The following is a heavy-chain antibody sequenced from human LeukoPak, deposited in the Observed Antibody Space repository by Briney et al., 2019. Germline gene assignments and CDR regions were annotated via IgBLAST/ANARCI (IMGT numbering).Heavy chain of an antibody. J-gene: IGHJ3*02. V-gene: IGHV4-34*01. D-gene: IGHD2-21*02. CDR3: ARAQFRPPGDSEDAFDI. CDR2: INHSGST. Sequence: SETLSLTCAVYGGSFSGYYWSWIRQPPGKGLEWIGEINHSGSTNYNPSLKSRVTISVDTSKNQFSLKLSSVTAADTAVYYCARAQFRPPGDSEDAFDIWGQGTRVTVSS. CDR1: GGSFSGYY.